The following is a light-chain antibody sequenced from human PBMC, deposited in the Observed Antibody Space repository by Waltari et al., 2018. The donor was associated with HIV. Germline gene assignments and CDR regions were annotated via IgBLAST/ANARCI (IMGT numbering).Light chain of an antibody. V-gene: IGLV1-47*01. CDR2: RNN. Sequence: VLTQPPSASGTPGQRVTIPCFGSDSNMRGRFVDWYQQLPGTAPKLIIQRNNQRPSGGPDRFSGSKSGTSASQVITGLRSEDEAEYPCAAWDDSLDGPVVFGGGTKLTVL. J-gene: IGLJ2*01. CDR1: DSNMRGRF. CDR3: AAWDDSLDGPVV.